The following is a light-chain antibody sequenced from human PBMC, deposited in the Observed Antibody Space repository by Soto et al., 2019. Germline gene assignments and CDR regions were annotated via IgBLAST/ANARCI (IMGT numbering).Light chain of an antibody. Sequence: EIVLTQSPATLPVSYGESVTLSCRASQSVEINLAWYQQTHGQAPRIXIYGASTRETDMPGRGSGRGAGTECTRTINSLQSADFSVYDCQQYRNWPRTFGPGTKVDIK. CDR2: GAS. CDR3: QQYRNWPRT. V-gene: IGKV3-15*01. J-gene: IGKJ1*01. CDR1: QSVEIN.